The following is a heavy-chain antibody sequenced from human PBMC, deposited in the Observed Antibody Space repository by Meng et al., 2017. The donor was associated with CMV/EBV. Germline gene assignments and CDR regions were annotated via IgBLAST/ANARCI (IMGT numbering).Heavy chain of an antibody. Sequence: GGPLRLSCAASGFTFSSYAMSWVRQAPGKGLEWVSAISGSGGSTYYADSVKGRFTISRDNSKNTLYLQMNSLRAEDTAVYYCANGFRVGPYYYYGMAVWGQGPRSPSP. V-gene: IGHV3-23*01. D-gene: IGHD5-24*01. CDR2: ISGSGGST. J-gene: IGHJ6*02. CDR1: GFTFSSYA. CDR3: ANGFRVGPYYYYGMAV.